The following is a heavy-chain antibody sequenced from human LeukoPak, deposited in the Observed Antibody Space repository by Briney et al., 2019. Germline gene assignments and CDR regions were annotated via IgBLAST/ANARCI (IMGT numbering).Heavy chain of an antibody. J-gene: IGHJ6*02. CDR3: ARALWFGELLVYYYYGMDV. V-gene: IGHV1-8*01. CDR2: MNPNSGNT. Sequence: ASVKVSCKASGYTFTSCDINWVRQATGQGLEWMGWMNPNSGNTGYAQKFQGRVTMTRNTSISTAYMELSSLRSEDTAVYYCARALWFGELLVYYYYGMDVWGQGTTVTVSS. D-gene: IGHD3-10*01. CDR1: GYTFTSCD.